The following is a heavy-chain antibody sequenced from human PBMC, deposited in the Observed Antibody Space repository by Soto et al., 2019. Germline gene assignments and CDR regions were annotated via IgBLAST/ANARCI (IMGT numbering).Heavy chain of an antibody. J-gene: IGHJ3*02. CDR2: IIPILGIA. D-gene: IGHD3-3*01. CDR3: ARARGFWIGYYDAFDI. Sequence: ASVKVSCKASVGTFSSYAISWVRQAPGQGLEWMGGIIPILGIANYAQKFQGRVTITADKSPSTAYMELSSLRSEDTAVYYCARARGFWIGYYDAFDIWGQGTMVTVSS. CDR1: VGTFSSYA. V-gene: IGHV1-69*10.